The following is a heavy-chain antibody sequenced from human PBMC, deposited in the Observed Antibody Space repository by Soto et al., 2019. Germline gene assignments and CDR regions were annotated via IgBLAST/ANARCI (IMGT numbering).Heavy chain of an antibody. J-gene: IGHJ5*02. Sequence: GESLKISCKGSGYSFTSYWIGWVRQMPGKGLEWMGIIYPGDSDTRYSPSFQGQVTISADKSISTAYLQWSSLKASDTAMYYCARTGKEQLVLSWFDPWGQGTLVTVSS. CDR3: ARTGKEQLVLSWFDP. D-gene: IGHD6-13*01. CDR2: IYPGDSDT. V-gene: IGHV5-51*01. CDR1: GYSFTSYW.